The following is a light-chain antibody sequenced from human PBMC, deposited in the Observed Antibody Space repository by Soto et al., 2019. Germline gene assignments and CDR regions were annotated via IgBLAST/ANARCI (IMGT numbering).Light chain of an antibody. J-gene: IGLJ2*01. Sequence: QSVLTQPASVSGSPGQSITLSCTGTSSDVGGSNYVSWYQQHPGKAPKLMIYEVSHRPSGVSNRFSGSKSGNTASLTISGLQAADEADYYCSSYTSSSTYVVFGGGTKLTVL. V-gene: IGLV2-14*01. CDR1: SSDVGGSNY. CDR3: SSYTSSSTYVV. CDR2: EVS.